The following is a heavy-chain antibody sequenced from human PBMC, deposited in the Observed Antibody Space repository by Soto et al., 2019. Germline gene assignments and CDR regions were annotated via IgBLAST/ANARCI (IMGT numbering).Heavy chain of an antibody. CDR2: IYYSGST. V-gene: IGHV4-61*01. Sequence: SETLPLTCTVSGGSVSSGSYYWSWIRQPPGKGLEWIGYIYYSGSTNYNPSLKSRVTISVDTSKNQFSLRLSSVTAADTAVYYCAIFWSGYYYFDYWGQGTLVTVSS. J-gene: IGHJ4*02. D-gene: IGHD3-3*01. CDR3: AIFWSGYYYFDY. CDR1: GGSVSSGSYY.